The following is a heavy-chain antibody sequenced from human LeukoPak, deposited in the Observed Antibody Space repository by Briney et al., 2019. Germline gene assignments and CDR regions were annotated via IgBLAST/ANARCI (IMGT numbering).Heavy chain of an antibody. CDR3: ANLMAAGTTMGYFDY. CDR2: INHSGST. V-gene: IGHV4-34*01. J-gene: IGHJ4*02. D-gene: IGHD6-13*01. CDR1: GGSFSGYY. Sequence: SETLSLTCAVYGGSFSGYYWSWIRQPPGKGLEWIGEINHSGSTNYNPSLKSRVTISVDTSKNQSSLKLSSVTAADTAVYYCANLMAAGTTMGYFDYWGQGTLVTVSS.